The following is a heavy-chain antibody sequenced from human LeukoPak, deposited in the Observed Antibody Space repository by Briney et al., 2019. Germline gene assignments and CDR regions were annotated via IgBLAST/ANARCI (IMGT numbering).Heavy chain of an antibody. Sequence: SETLSLTCAVYGGSFSGYYWSWIRQPPGKGLEWIGEINHSGSTNYNPSLKSRVTISVDTSKNQFSLKLSSVTAADTAVYYCAKPQWGDAFDIWGQGTMVTVSS. CDR1: GGSFSGYY. D-gene: IGHD3-16*01. V-gene: IGHV4-34*01. CDR2: INHSGST. J-gene: IGHJ3*02. CDR3: AKPQWGDAFDI.